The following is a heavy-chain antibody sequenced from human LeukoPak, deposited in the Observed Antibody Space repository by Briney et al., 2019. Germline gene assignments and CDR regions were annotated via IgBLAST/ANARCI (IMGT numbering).Heavy chain of an antibody. CDR2: INPNSGGT. CDR1: GYTFTGYY. D-gene: IGHD3-3*01. J-gene: IGHJ5*02. Sequence: GASVKVSCKASGYTFTGYYMHWVRQAPGQGLEWMGWINPNSGGTNYAQKFQGRVTMTRDTSISTAYMELSRLRSDDTAVYYCARELLEWSNNWFDPWGQGTLVTVSS. CDR3: ARELLEWSNNWFDP. V-gene: IGHV1-2*02.